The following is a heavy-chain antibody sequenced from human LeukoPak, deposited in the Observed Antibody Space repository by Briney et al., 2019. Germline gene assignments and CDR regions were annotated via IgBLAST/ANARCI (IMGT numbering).Heavy chain of an antibody. Sequence: ASVKVSCTASGYTFTGNHVHWVRQAPGQGLEWMGWINPNSGGTKYAQKFQDRVTMTSDTSISTAYMELSGLSSDDTAVYFCAKEADIVSFDLWGRGTLVTVSS. CDR1: GYTFTGNH. V-gene: IGHV1-2*02. CDR2: INPNSGGT. D-gene: IGHD2-15*01. CDR3: AKEADIVSFDL. J-gene: IGHJ2*01.